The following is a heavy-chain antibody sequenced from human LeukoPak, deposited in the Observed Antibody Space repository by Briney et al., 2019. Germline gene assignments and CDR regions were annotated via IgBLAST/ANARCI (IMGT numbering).Heavy chain of an antibody. V-gene: IGHV3-23*01. D-gene: IGHD3-10*01. CDR1: GFTFRTYA. J-gene: IGHJ6*02. CDR3: VKPPRLSIIRGEGMDV. CDR2: INSGGDDT. Sequence: GASLRLSCAGSGFTFRTYAMGWVRQAPGKGLEWVSSINSGGDDTYYVDSVKGRFTISRDNFKNTLYLQMNRLGAEDTAVYYCVKPPRLSIIRGEGMDVWGQGTTVTVSS.